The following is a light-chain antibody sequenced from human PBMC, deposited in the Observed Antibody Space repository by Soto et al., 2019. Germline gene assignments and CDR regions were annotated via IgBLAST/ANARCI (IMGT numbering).Light chain of an antibody. V-gene: IGLV2-8*01. CDR2: DVN. Sequence: QSALTQPPSASGSPGQSVTISCTGTSSDIGGYNYVSWYQQHPGKAPKLMIYDVNKRPSGVPDRFSGSKSGNTASLTVSGLQSEEEADYYCSSYAGSNNLIFGGGTKVTVL. J-gene: IGLJ2*01. CDR1: SSDIGGYNY. CDR3: SSYAGSNNLI.